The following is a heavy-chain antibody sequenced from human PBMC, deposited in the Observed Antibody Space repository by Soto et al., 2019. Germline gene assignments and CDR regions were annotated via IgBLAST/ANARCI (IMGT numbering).Heavy chain of an antibody. CDR1: GGSISSHY. V-gene: IGHV4-59*08. D-gene: IGHD3-10*01. CDR2: IYYSGST. CDR3: ARQYYYGSGSYSWGWFDP. J-gene: IGHJ5*02. Sequence: QVQLQESGPGLVKPSETLSLTCTVSGGSISSHYWSWIRQPPGKGLEWIGYIYYSGSTNYNPSLKSLVTISVDTAKIQFSLKLSSVTAADTAVYYCARQYYYGSGSYSWGWFDPWGQGTLVTVSS.